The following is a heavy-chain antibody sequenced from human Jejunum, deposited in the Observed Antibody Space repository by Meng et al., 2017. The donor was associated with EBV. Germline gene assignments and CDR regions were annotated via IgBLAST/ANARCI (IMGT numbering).Heavy chain of an antibody. CDR3: ARNWNF. J-gene: IGHJ4*02. V-gene: IGHV4-61*01. Sequence: QWQLQESGPGLGKPSETLSLTCTVSGGSVSSGTYYWTWIRQPPGKGLEWIGYIYNSGSTNYNPSLKSRVTISLDTSKNQFSLKLSSVTAADTAMYYCARNWNFWGQGTLVTVSS. D-gene: IGHD1-1*01. CDR2: IYNSGST. CDR1: GGSVSSGTYY.